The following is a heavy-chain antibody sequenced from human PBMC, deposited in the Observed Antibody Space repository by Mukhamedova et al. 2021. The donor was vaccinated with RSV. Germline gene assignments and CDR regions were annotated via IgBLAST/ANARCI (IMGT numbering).Heavy chain of an antibody. V-gene: IGHV3-74*01. CDR1: TFSNYW. D-gene: IGHD6-13*01. CDR3: VRDSSNRSY. CDR2: TNPDGSST. Sequence: TFSNYWIHWVRQDPGKGLVWVSRTNPDGSSTDYVDSVRGRFTVSRDNAKNTAYLQMNTLRAEDTGIYYCVRDSSNRSYWGRGTLV. J-gene: IGHJ4*02.